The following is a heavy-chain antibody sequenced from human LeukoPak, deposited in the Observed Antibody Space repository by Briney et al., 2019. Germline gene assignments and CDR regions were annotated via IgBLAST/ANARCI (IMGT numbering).Heavy chain of an antibody. CDR3: AKRQRSYDFWSGPLDY. Sequence: GGSLRLSCAASGFTFRSYAMSWVRQAPGKGLEWVSVISGNGGSTHYADSVKGRSTISRDNSKNTLYLQMNSLRAEDTAVYYCAKRQRSYDFWSGPLDYWGQGTLVTVSS. D-gene: IGHD3-3*01. CDR2: ISGNGGST. CDR1: GFTFRSYA. V-gene: IGHV3-23*01. J-gene: IGHJ4*02.